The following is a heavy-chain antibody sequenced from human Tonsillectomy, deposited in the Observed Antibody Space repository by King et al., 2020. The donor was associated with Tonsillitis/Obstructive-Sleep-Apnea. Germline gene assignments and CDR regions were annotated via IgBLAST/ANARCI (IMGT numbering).Heavy chain of an antibody. Sequence: QLQESGPGLVKPSETLSLTCTVSGGSISSYYWSWFRQPPGKGLEWIGYIYYSENTNYNPSLKSRVTISVDTSKNQFSLKLSSVTAADTAVSYCAGAYYDIWTGFLDDAFDIWGQGTVVTVSS. CDR1: GGSISSYY. D-gene: IGHD3-9*01. J-gene: IGHJ3*02. CDR3: AGAYYDIWTGFLDDAFDI. CDR2: IYYSENT. V-gene: IGHV4-59*08.